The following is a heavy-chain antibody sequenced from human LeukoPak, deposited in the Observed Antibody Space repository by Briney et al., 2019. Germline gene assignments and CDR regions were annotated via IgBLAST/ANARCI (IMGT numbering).Heavy chain of an antibody. V-gene: IGHV1-69*13. D-gene: IGHD3-22*01. CDR1: GGTFSSYA. CDR2: IIPIFGTA. CDR3: ARGPASTYYYDSSGYPIDY. J-gene: IGHJ4*02. Sequence: SVKVSCKASGGTFSSYAISWVRQAPGQGLEWMGGIIPIFGTANYAQKFQGRVTITADESTSTAYMELSSLRSEDTAVYYCARGPASTYYYDSSGYPIDYWGQGTLVTVSS.